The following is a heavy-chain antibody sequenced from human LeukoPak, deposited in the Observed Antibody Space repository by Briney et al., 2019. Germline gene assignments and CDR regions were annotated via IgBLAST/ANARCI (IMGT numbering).Heavy chain of an antibody. CDR3: ARLGVGPAVTTVTLAFDI. D-gene: IGHD4-17*01. V-gene: IGHV4-39*01. Sequence: PSETLSLTCAVSGGSISSSSYYWGWIRQPPGKGLEWIGSIYYSGSTYYNPSPKSRVTISVDTSKNQFSLKLSSVTAADTAVYYCARLGVGPAVTTVTLAFDIWGQGTMVTVSS. CDR2: IYYSGST. J-gene: IGHJ3*02. CDR1: GGSISSSSYY.